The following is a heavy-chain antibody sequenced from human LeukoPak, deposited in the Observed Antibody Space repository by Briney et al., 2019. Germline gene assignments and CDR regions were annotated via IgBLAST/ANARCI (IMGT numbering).Heavy chain of an antibody. CDR3: ARRAGAYSHPYDY. J-gene: IGHJ4*02. Sequence: GGSLRLSCAASGFTFSTYSMNWVRQAPGKGLEWVSSISSSSSYIYYADSVKGRFTISRDNAKNSLYLQMNSLRAEDTAVYYCARRAGAYSHPYDYWGQGTLVTVSS. D-gene: IGHD4/OR15-4a*01. CDR1: GFTFSTYS. V-gene: IGHV3-21*04. CDR2: ISSSSSYI.